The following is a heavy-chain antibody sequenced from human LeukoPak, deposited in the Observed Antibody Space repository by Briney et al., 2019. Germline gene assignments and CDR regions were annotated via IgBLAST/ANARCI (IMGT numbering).Heavy chain of an antibody. J-gene: IGHJ4*02. Sequence: GGSLRLSCVASGFTFSSYWMHWVRQDPRKGLVWVSRINGDGRNINYADSVRGRFTISRDNAKNTLYLQMNTLRVEDTAVYYCAKAGPGGSSSWYYFDYWGQGTLVTVSS. V-gene: IGHV3-74*01. D-gene: IGHD6-13*01. CDR2: INGDGRNI. CDR1: GFTFSSYW. CDR3: AKAGPGGSSSWYYFDY.